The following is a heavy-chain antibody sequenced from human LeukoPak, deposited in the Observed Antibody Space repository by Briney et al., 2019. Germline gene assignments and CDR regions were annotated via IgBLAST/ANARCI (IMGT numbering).Heavy chain of an antibody. Sequence: GGSLRLSCAASGFTFTNYWMSWVRQAPGKGLELVANIKQDRSEKYYVDSVKGRFTISRDNSKNTLYLQMNSLRAEDTAVYYCAKVHRYFDWSCYDYWGQGTLVTVSS. D-gene: IGHD3-9*01. CDR1: GFTFTNYW. CDR2: IKQDRSEK. CDR3: AKVHRYFDWSCYDY. J-gene: IGHJ4*02. V-gene: IGHV3-7*03.